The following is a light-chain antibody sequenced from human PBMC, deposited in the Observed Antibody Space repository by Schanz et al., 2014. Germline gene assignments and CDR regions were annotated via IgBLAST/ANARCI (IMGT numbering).Light chain of an antibody. CDR3: QSYDTSVSGRI. J-gene: IGLJ2*01. CDR2: DVN. V-gene: IGLV2-8*01. Sequence: QSALTQPPSASGSPGQSVTISCTGTSSDVGGYNFVSWYQQHPGKAPKLMIYDVNKRPSGVPDRFSGSKSGNTASLTVSGLQAEDEAHYYCQSYDTSVSGRIFGGGTKLTVL. CDR1: SSDVGGYNF.